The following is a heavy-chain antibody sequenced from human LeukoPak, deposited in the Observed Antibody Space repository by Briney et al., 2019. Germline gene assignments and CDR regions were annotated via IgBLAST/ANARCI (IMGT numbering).Heavy chain of an antibody. D-gene: IGHD2-2*01. CDR3: ARRLRSSTSQRALRLWFDP. Sequence: SETLSLTCTVSGGSISSSSYYWGWIRQPPGKGLEWIGSIYYSGSTYYNPSLKSRVTISVDTSKNQFSLKLSSVTAADTAVCYCARRLRSSTSQRALRLWFDPWGQGTLVTVSS. CDR1: GGSISSSSYY. J-gene: IGHJ5*02. V-gene: IGHV4-39*01. CDR2: IYYSGST.